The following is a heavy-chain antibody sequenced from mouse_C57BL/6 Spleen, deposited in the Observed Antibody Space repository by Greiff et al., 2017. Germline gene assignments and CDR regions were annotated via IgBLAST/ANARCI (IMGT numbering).Heavy chain of an antibody. CDR2: IDPETGGT. J-gene: IGHJ2*01. CDR3: TRGERYYGSSLSPFGY. CDR1: GYTFTDYE. D-gene: IGHD1-1*01. Sequence: VKLQESGAELVRPGASVTLSCKASGYTFTDYEMHWVKQTPVHGLEWIGAIDPETGGTAYNQKFKGKAILTADKSSSTAYMELRSLTSEDSAVYYCTRGERYYGSSLSPFGYWGQGATLAVSS. V-gene: IGHV1-15*01.